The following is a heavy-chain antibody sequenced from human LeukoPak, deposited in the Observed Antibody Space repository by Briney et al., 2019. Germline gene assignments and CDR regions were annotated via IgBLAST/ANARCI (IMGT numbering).Heavy chain of an antibody. CDR2: INTNTGNP. V-gene: IGHV7-4-1*02. J-gene: IGHJ4*02. Sequence: ASVEVFCKAFGYHFPSYAMNWVRQAPGQGLEWMGWINTNTGNPTYAQGFTGRFVFSLDTSVSTAYLQISSLKAEDTAVYYCARVVHYYDSSGYYGYWGQGTLVTVSS. CDR1: GYHFPSYA. D-gene: IGHD3-22*01. CDR3: ARVVHYYDSSGYYGY.